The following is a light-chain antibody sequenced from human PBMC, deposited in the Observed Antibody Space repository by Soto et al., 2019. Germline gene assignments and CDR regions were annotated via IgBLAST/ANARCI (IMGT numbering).Light chain of an antibody. CDR1: SSEVGSYNL. CDR3: CSYAGSSTPFV. V-gene: IGLV2-23*02. CDR2: EVS. Sequence: QSVLTQPASASGSPGQSITISCTGTSSEVGSYNLVSWYQQHPGKAPKLMIYEVSKRPSGVSNRFSGSKSGNTASLTISGLQAEDEADYYCCSYAGSSTPFVFGTGTKVTVL. J-gene: IGLJ1*01.